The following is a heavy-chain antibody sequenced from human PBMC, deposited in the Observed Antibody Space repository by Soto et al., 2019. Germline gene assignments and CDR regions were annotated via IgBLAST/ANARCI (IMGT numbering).Heavy chain of an antibody. V-gene: IGHV4-34*01. CDR2: INHSGST. CDR3: ARGALAGSYQFGAFDI. CDR1: GGSFSGYY. J-gene: IGHJ3*02. D-gene: IGHD3-10*01. Sequence: SETLSLTCAVYGGSFSGYYWSWIRQPPGKGLEWIGEINHSGSTNYNPSLKSRVTISVDTSKNQFSLKMSSVTAADTAVYYCARGALAGSYQFGAFDIWGQGTMVTVSS.